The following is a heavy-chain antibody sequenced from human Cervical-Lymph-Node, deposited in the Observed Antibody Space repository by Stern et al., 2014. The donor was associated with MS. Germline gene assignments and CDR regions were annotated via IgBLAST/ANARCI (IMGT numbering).Heavy chain of an antibody. V-gene: IGHV1-69*06. Sequence: QVQLVQSGADVKKPGSSVRVSCKASGDISWLRQAPGQGLEYQGGTISPVGRAHYTQRFQGNLTITADISTNTTYMELSSLRSDDTAIYYCATGAGDNWFDPWGQGTLVSVSS. D-gene: IGHD3-10*01. CDR2: TISPVGRA. J-gene: IGHJ5*02. CDR3: ATGAGDNWFDP. CDR1: GD.